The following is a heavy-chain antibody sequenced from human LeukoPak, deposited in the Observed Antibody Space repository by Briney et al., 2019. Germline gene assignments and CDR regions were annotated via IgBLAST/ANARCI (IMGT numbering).Heavy chain of an antibody. CDR2: ISYDGSNK. D-gene: IGHD6-13*01. Sequence: GGSLRLSCAASGFTFSSYGMHWVRQAPGKGLEWVAVISYDGSNKYYADSVKGRFTISRDNSKNTLYLQMNSLRAEDTAVYYCARGTWYYSAFDIWGQGTMVTVSS. CDR1: GFTFSSYG. V-gene: IGHV3-30*19. J-gene: IGHJ3*02. CDR3: ARGTWYYSAFDI.